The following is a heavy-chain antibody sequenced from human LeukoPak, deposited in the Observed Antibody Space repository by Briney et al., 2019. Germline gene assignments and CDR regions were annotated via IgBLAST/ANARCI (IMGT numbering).Heavy chain of an antibody. CDR2: IYISGST. V-gene: IGHV4-4*07. CDR1: GASINSHY. J-gene: IGHJ4*02. D-gene: IGHD7-27*01. CDR3: ARDTIPPRNATEQKTGTYY. Sequence: PSETLSLTCTVSGASINSHYWSWIRQPAGKGLEWIGRIYISGSTNYNSSLQSRVTMSVDTSKNQFSLRLTSVTAADTALYYCARDTIPPRNATEQKTGTYYWGQGTLVTVSS.